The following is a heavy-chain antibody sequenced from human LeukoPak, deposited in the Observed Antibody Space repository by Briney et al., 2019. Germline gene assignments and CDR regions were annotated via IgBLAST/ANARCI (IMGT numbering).Heavy chain of an antibody. CDR1: GGSFSGYY. J-gene: IGHJ6*03. D-gene: IGHD2-2*01. Sequence: PSETLSLTCAVSGGSFSGYYWSWIRQPPGPGLEWIGEINHSGSTIYNPPPMRRLTITVDASKNQFSLKMSSATAADTAVYYCATGVGRSSTSFRVGYYYYYMDVWGKGTTVTVSS. CDR3: ATGVGRSSTSFRVGYYYYYMDV. CDR2: INHSGST. V-gene: IGHV4-34*01.